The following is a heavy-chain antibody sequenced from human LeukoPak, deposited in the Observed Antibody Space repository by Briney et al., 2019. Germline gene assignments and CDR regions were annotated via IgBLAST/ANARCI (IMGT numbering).Heavy chain of an antibody. Sequence: SETLSLTCAVYGGSFSGYYWSWIRQPPGKGLEWIGEINHSGSTNYNPSLKSRVPISVDTSKNQFSLKLSSVTAADTAVYYCARGHYAYYGSGSYYNWGQGTLVTVSS. CDR3: ARGHYAYYGSGSYYN. J-gene: IGHJ4*02. D-gene: IGHD3-10*01. CDR2: INHSGST. CDR1: GGSFSGYY. V-gene: IGHV4-34*01.